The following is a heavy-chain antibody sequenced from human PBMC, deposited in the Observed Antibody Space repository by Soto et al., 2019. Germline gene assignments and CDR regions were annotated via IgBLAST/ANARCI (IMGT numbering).Heavy chain of an antibody. D-gene: IGHD6-13*01. CDR2: ISYDGSNK. CDR3: AKDHTRYSSSWYSYYYYYYGMDV. Sequence: GGSLRLSCAASGLTFSSYGMHWVRQAPGKGLEWVAVISYDGSNKYYADSVKGRFTISRDNSKNTLYLQMNSLRAEDTAVYYCAKDHTRYSSSWYSYYYYYYGMDVWGQGTTVTVSS. CDR1: GLTFSSYG. J-gene: IGHJ6*02. V-gene: IGHV3-30*18.